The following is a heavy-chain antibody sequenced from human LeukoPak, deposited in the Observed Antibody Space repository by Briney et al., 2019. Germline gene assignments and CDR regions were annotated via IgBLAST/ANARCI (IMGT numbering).Heavy chain of an antibody. Sequence: SETLSLTCTVSDGSISSSNYYWGWIRQPPGKGLEWIGSIYYSGSIYYNPSLKSRVTISVDTSKNQFSLKLSSVTAADTAVYYCARGRYGDRFDYWGQGTLVTVSS. J-gene: IGHJ4*02. CDR1: DGSISSSNYY. V-gene: IGHV4-39*07. CDR2: IYYSGSI. CDR3: ARGRYGDRFDY. D-gene: IGHD4-17*01.